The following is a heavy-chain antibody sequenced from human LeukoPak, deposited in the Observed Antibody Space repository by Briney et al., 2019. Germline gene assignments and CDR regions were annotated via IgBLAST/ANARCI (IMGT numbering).Heavy chain of an antibody. V-gene: IGHV4-59*01. CDR3: ARGSSDILTGYLSPPDY. CDR1: GGSISSYY. Sequence: SETLSLTCTVSGGSISSYYWSWIRQPPGKGLEWIGYIYYSGSTNHNPSLKSRVTISVDTSKNQFSLKLSSVTAADTAVYYCARGSSDILTGYLSPPDYWGQGTLVTVSS. CDR2: IYYSGST. D-gene: IGHD3-9*01. J-gene: IGHJ4*02.